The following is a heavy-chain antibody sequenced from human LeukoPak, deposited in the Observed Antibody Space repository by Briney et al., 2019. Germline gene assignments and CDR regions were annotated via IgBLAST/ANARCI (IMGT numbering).Heavy chain of an antibody. Sequence: ASVKVSCKASGYTFTGYYMHWVRQAPGQGLEWMGWINPNSGGTNYARKFQGRVTMTRDTSISTAYMELSRLRSDDTAVYYCARVNCSSTSCYSPGYYYYGMDVWGQGTTVTVSS. V-gene: IGHV1-2*02. CDR3: ARVNCSSTSCYSPGYYYYGMDV. J-gene: IGHJ6*01. CDR2: INPNSGGT. D-gene: IGHD2-2*01. CDR1: GYTFTGYY.